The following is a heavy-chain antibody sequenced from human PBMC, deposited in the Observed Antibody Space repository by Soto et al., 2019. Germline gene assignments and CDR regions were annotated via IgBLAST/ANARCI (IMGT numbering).Heavy chain of an antibody. D-gene: IGHD4-17*01. CDR3: AKDLQSYGDYDYYCYGMDV. V-gene: IGHV3-30*18. CDR1: GFTFSTYG. CDR2: ISYDGTNK. Sequence: QVQLVESGGGEVQPGRSLTISCAASGFTFSTYGMHWVRQTPGKGLEWVAVISYDGTNKFYSDSVKGRFTISRHNFKNTLTPQMNSLRADDTAVYSCAKDLQSYGDYDYYCYGMDVWGLGTRVTVSS. J-gene: IGHJ6*02.